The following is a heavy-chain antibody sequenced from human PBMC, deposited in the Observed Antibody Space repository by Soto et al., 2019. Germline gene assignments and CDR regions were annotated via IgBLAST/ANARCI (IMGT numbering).Heavy chain of an antibody. CDR1: GFILGDNA. CDR2: ISFDGNHK. D-gene: IGHD2-2*01. J-gene: IGHJ6*02. Sequence: GGSLRLSCSASGFILGDNAMHWVRQAPGKGLEWLAVISFDGNHKYYADSVPGRFTVSRDKSQNTLHSEMNSLRAEHTAVYYCARPYFTRTSCPPYYYYCGLNVWGQGTTVTVSS. CDR3: ARPYFTRTSCPPYYYYCGLNV. V-gene: IGHV3-30*17.